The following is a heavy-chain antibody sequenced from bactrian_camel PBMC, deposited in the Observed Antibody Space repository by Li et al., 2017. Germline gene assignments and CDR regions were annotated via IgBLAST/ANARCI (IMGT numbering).Heavy chain of an antibody. Sequence: QLVESGGGLVQSGGSLRLSCVASGSMPSMNYMGWFRQAPGKEREGVAAIYIHDGNSYYTDSVKGRFFISHDREKKTVYLHMYDLKPEDSAMYYCAAYGGYDGSWLSWRLRPDRYNYWGQGTQVTVS. D-gene: IGHD2*01. CDR3: AAYGGYDGSWLSWRLRPDRYNY. J-gene: IGHJ4*01. CDR2: IYIHDGNS. CDR1: GSMPSMNY. V-gene: IGHV3S40*01.